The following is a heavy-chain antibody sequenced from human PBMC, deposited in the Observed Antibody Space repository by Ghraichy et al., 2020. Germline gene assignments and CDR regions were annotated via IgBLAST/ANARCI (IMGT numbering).Heavy chain of an antibody. CDR1: GFTFSSYS. J-gene: IGHJ4*02. V-gene: IGHV3-21*01. Sequence: GGSLRLSCAASGFTFSSYSMNWVRQAPGKGLEWVSSISSSSSYIYYADLVKGRFTISRDNAKNSLYLQMNSPRAEDTAVYYCARDPPGGWSISDYWGQGTLVTVSS. CDR2: ISSSSSYI. CDR3: ARDPPGGWSISDY. D-gene: IGHD6-19*01.